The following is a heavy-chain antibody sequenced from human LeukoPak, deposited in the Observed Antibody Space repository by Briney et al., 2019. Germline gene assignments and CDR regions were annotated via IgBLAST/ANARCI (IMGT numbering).Heavy chain of an antibody. CDR3: AKGYSSGWSGFSAFDY. V-gene: IGHV3-23*01. CDR1: GFTFSTYA. Sequence: GGSLRLSCAASGFTFSTYAMSWVRQAPWKGLEWVSAFSGSGGSTYYADSVKGRFTISRDNSKNTLYLQMNSLRAEDTAVYYCAKGYSSGWSGFSAFDYWGQETLVTVSS. D-gene: IGHD6-19*01. J-gene: IGHJ4*02. CDR2: FSGSGGST.